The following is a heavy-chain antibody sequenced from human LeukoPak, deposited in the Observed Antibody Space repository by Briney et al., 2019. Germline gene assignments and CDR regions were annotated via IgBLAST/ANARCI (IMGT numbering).Heavy chain of an antibody. CDR1: GFTFSSYA. V-gene: IGHV3-23*01. J-gene: IGHJ4*02. D-gene: IGHD3-3*01. Sequence: GGSLRLSCAASGFTFSSYAMSWVRQAPGKGLEWVSAISGSGGSTYYADSVKGRFTISRDNSKDTLYLQMNSLRAEDTAVYYCAKDTIFGVVIILFDYWGQGTLVTVSS. CDR3: AKDTIFGVVIILFDY. CDR2: ISGSGGST.